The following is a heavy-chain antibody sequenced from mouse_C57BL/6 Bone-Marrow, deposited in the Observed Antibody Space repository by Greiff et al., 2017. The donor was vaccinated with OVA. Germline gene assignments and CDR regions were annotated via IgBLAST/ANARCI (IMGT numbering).Heavy chain of an antibody. CDR1: GYSITSGYY. J-gene: IGHJ4*01. Sequence: EVKLLESGPGLVKPSQSLSLTCSVTGYSITSGYYWNWIRQFPGNKLEWMGYISYDGSNNYNPSLKNRISITRDTSKNQFFLKLNSVTTEDTATYYCARVGTYGSSYDWDVDAMDYWGQGTSVTVSS. V-gene: IGHV3-6*01. CDR3: ARVGTYGSSYDWDVDAMDY. CDR2: ISYDGSN. D-gene: IGHD1-1*01.